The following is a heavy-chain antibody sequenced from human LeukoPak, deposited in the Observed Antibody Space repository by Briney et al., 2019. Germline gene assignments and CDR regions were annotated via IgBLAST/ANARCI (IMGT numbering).Heavy chain of an antibody. CDR2: ISSSSSYI. Sequence: GGSLRLPCAASGFTFSSYSMNWVRQAPGKGLEWVSSISSSSSYIYYADSVKGRFTISRDNAKNSLYLQMNSLRAEDTAVYYCARDTDYGDYYYYYGMDVWGQGTTVTVSS. V-gene: IGHV3-21*01. J-gene: IGHJ6*02. CDR1: GFTFSSYS. CDR3: ARDTDYGDYYYYYGMDV. D-gene: IGHD4-17*01.